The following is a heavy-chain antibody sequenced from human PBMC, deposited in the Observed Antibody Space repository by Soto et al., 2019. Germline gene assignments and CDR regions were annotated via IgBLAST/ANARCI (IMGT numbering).Heavy chain of an antibody. CDR3: ARDRITMIVGRAFDI. D-gene: IGHD3-22*01. CDR1: GGSISSGGYY. Sequence: QVQLQESGPGLVKPSQTLSLTCTVSGGSISSGGYYWSWIRQHPGKGLEWIGYIYYSGSTYYNPSLKSRVTISVDTSKNRFSLKLSSVTAADTAVYYCARDRITMIVGRAFDIWGQGTMVTVSS. CDR2: IYYSGST. J-gene: IGHJ3*02. V-gene: IGHV4-31*03.